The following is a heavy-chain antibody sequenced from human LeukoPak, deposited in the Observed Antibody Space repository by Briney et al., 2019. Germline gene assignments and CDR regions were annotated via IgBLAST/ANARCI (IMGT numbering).Heavy chain of an antibody. CDR2: ISFDGSNK. D-gene: IGHD3-10*01. CDR1: GFTFSSYA. J-gene: IGHJ6*02. V-gene: IGHV3-30-3*01. Sequence: PGGSLRLSRAASGFTFSSYAMHWVRQAPGKGLEWVAVISFDGSNKYYADSVKGRFTISRDNSKNTLYLQMNSLRAEDTAVYYCARDTTYYYGSGSYRAHYYYYGMDVWGQGTTVTVSS. CDR3: ARDTTYYYGSGSYRAHYYYYGMDV.